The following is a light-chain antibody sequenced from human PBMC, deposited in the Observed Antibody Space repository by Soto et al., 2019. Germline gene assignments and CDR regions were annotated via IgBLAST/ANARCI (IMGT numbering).Light chain of an antibody. V-gene: IGLV2-14*01. CDR3: SSYTSSSTRV. Sequence: QSVLTQPASVSGSHGQSITISCTGTSRDVGGYNYVSWYQQHPGKAPKLMIYDVSNRPSGVSNRFSGSKSGNTASLTISGLQAEDEADYYCSSYTSSSTRVFGGGTKLTVL. CDR2: DVS. J-gene: IGLJ2*01. CDR1: SRDVGGYNY.